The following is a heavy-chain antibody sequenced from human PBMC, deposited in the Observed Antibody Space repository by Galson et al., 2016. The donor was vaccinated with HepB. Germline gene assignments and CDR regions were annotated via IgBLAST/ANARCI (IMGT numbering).Heavy chain of an antibody. Sequence: SLRLSCAASGFIFSDHYMDWVRQAPGKGLEWVGRSKNKANGYTTEYAASVEGRFTISRDDSKESLYLQMNSLKIEDTAVYYCARWKSGCPVKWGQGTLATVSS. CDR2: SKNKANGYTT. V-gene: IGHV3-72*01. D-gene: IGHD1-26*01. J-gene: IGHJ4*02. CDR3: ARWKSGCPVK. CDR1: GFIFSDHY.